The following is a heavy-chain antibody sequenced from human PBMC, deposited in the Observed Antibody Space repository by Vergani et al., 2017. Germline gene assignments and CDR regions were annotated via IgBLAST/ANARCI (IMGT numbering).Heavy chain of an antibody. CDR3: ARXLIENDTYGRSGY. J-gene: IGHJ1*01. D-gene: IGHD6-25*01. V-gene: IGHV1-18*01. CDR1: GYTFSTYG. Sequence: QVQLVQSGAEVKKPGASVEVSCKASGYTFSTYGISWVRQAPGQGLEWMGWISAYNGNTNYPEKFQGRLTMTTDTSTRTAYMELRSLRSDDTAVYYCARXLIENDTYGRSGYWGLGTLVTVSS. CDR2: ISAYNGNT.